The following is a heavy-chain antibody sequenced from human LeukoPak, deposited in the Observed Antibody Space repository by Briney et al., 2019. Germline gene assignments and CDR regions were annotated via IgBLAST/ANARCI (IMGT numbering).Heavy chain of an antibody. D-gene: IGHD2/OR15-2a*01. CDR2: ISYDGSNK. V-gene: IGHV3-30*18. Sequence: GGSLRLSCAASGLTFSSYGMHWVRQAPGKGLEWVAVISYDGSNKYYADSVKGRFTISRDNSKNTLFLQMNSLRAEDTAVYYCAKDLRGSNYYYYYGMDVWGQGTTVTVSS. CDR1: GLTFSSYG. CDR3: AKDLRGSNYYYYYGMDV. J-gene: IGHJ6*02.